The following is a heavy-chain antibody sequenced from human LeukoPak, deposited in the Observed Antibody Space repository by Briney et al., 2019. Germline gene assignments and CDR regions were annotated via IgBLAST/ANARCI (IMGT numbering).Heavy chain of an antibody. D-gene: IGHD6-19*01. V-gene: IGHV3-66*01. CDR1: GFTVTKEY. J-gene: IGHJ4*02. CDR2: IYSGGTT. Sequence: GGSLRLSCAASGFTVTKEYMTSVRQAPGKGLEWVSVIYSGGTTYYADSVKGRFTISRDNSKNTIYLQMNILRAEDTAMYYCARDKIDQFGAVVHYFDYWGQGTLVTVSS. CDR3: ARDKIDQFGAVVHYFDY.